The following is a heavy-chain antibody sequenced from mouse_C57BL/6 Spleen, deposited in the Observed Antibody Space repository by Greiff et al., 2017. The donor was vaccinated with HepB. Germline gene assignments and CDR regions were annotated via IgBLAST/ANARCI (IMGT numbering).Heavy chain of an antibody. CDR2: IYPGDGDT. J-gene: IGHJ4*01. Sequence: VHLVESGPELVKPGASVKISCKASGYAFSSSWMNWVKQRPGKGLEWIGRIYPGDGDTNYNGKFKGKATLTADKSSSTAYMQLSSLTSEDSAVYFCARSDGKKAMDYWGQGTSVTVSS. CDR3: ARSDGKKAMDY. V-gene: IGHV1-82*01. D-gene: IGHD2-1*01. CDR1: GYAFSSSW.